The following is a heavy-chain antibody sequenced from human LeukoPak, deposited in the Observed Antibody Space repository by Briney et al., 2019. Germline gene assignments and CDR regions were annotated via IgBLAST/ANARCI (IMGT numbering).Heavy chain of an antibody. CDR2: INSDGSSA. CDR3: AKDQPDYYDSTGYQSLDY. V-gene: IGHV3-74*01. CDR1: GFTFSSYW. D-gene: IGHD3-22*01. Sequence: EGSLRLSCAASGFTFSSYWMHWVRQAPGKGLVWVSRINSDGSSASYADSVKGRFTISRDNSKNTLYLQMNSLRAEDTAVYYCAKDQPDYYDSTGYQSLDYWGQGTLVTVSS. J-gene: IGHJ4*02.